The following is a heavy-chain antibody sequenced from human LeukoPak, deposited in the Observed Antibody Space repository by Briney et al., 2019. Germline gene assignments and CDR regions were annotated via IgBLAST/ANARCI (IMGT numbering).Heavy chain of an antibody. V-gene: IGHV3-23*01. CDR1: GFTFRNYA. CDR3: AKENYYDFWSGIDY. Sequence: GRSLRLSCAASGFTFRNYAMHWVRQAPGKGLEWVSAISGSGGSTYYADSVKGRFTISRDNSKNTLYLQVNSLRAEDTAVYYCAKENYYDFWSGIDYWGQGTLVTVSS. J-gene: IGHJ4*02. CDR2: ISGSGGST. D-gene: IGHD3-3*01.